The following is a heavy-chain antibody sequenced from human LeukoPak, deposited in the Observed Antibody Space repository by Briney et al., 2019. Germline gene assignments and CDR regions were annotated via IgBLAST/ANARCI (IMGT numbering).Heavy chain of an antibody. V-gene: IGHV3-74*01. J-gene: IGHJ4*02. D-gene: IGHD1-26*01. Sequence: ARGSVPLFCAASGFTFSSYWVQWVRQAPGKGLVWISRINSDGSSLSYADSVKGRFTISRDNAKNTVYLQMNSLRAEDTAVYYCARSRYTGSHFDYWGQGTLVTVSS. CDR1: GFTFSSYW. CDR2: INSDGSSL. CDR3: ARSRYTGSHFDY.